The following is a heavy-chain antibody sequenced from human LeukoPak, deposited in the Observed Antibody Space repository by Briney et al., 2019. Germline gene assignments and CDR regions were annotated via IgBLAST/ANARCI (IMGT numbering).Heavy chain of an antibody. D-gene: IGHD3-22*01. CDR2: ISSSGSTI. CDR3: ARGPLTYYYDSSGYLVF. J-gene: IGHJ4*02. Sequence: GGSLRLSCAASGFTFSDYYMSWLRQAPGKGLEWVSYISSSGSTIYYADSVKGRFTISRDNAKNSLYLQMNSLRAEDTAVYYCARGPLTYYYDSSGYLVFWGQGTLVTVSS. V-gene: IGHV3-11*01. CDR1: GFTFSDYY.